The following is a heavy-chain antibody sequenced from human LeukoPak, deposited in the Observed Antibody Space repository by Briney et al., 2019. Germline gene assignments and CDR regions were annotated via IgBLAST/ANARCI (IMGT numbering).Heavy chain of an antibody. CDR3: ARDLGVGATT. D-gene: IGHD1-26*01. Sequence: PGGSLRLSCAASGFTFSSYSMNWVRQAPGKGLEWVSSISSSSSYIYYSDSVKGRFTISRDNAKNSLYLQMNSLRAEDTAVYYCARDLGVGATTWGQGTLVTVSS. CDR1: GFTFSSYS. J-gene: IGHJ4*02. V-gene: IGHV3-21*01. CDR2: ISSSSSYI.